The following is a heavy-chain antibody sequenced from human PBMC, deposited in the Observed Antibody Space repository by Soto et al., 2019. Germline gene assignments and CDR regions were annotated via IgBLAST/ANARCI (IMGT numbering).Heavy chain of an antibody. V-gene: IGHV1-2*04. CDR1: GYTLTELS. CDR2: FNPKAGGT. Sequence: GASVKVSCNVSGYTLTELSMHWVRQAPGKGLEWMGWFNPKAGGTNYAQKFQGWVTMTRDTSISTVYMELSRLRSDDTAVYYCARQAGYYYYMDVWGKGTTVTVSS. J-gene: IGHJ6*03. CDR3: ARQAGYYYYMDV.